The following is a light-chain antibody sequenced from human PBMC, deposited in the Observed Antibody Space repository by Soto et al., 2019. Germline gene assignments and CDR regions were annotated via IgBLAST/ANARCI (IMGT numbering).Light chain of an antibody. CDR3: QQYNSYLIT. CDR1: QSINNL. J-gene: IGKJ5*01. Sequence: DVQMTQSPSTLSACVGDRVTITCRASQSINNLLAWYQQKPGKAPKFLIYDVSTLESGVPSRFSGSGSGTEFTLTINSLQPDDFATYYCQQYNSYLITFGQGTRLEIK. V-gene: IGKV1-5*01. CDR2: DVS.